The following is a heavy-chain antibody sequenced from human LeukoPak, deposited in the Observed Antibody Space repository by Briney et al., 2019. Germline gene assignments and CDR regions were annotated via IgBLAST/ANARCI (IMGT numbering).Heavy chain of an antibody. Sequence: SRTLSLTCAVSGGSISSGGYSWSWIRQPPGKGLEWIGYIYHSGSTYYNPSLKSRVTISVDRSKNQFSLKLSSVTAADTAVYYCARNYYGDFDYWGQGTLVTVSS. CDR3: ARNYYGDFDY. V-gene: IGHV4-30-2*01. CDR2: IYHSGST. J-gene: IGHJ4*02. CDR1: GGSISSGGYS. D-gene: IGHD4-17*01.